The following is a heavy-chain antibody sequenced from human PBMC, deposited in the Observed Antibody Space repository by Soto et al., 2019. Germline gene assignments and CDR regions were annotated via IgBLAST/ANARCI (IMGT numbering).Heavy chain of an antibody. Sequence: AETRSLTCAVYGVSFSSYYWSWIRQPPGKGLDCIGEINHSGSTNYNPSLKSRVTISVDTSKNQFSLKLSSVSAADTAVYYCARGRAGYEIVTGYSHGWYHGMYVRGQGTTVTVSS. V-gene: IGHV4-34*01. CDR1: GVSFSSYY. CDR2: INHSGST. D-gene: IGHD3-9*01. CDR3: ARGRAGYEIVTGYSHGWYHGMYV. J-gene: IGHJ6*01.